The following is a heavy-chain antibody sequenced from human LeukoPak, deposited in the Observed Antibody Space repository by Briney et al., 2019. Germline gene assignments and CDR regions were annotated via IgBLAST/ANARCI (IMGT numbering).Heavy chain of an antibody. CDR2: IYYSGST. V-gene: IGHV4-59*01. D-gene: IGHD6-13*01. Sequence: PSEALSLTCTVSGGSISRYYWSWIRQPPGKGLEWIGYIYYSGSTNYNPSLKSRVTISVDTSKNQFSLKLSSVTAADTAVYYCARVRQQLDLGNDAFDIWGQGTMVTVSS. CDR3: ARVRQQLDLGNDAFDI. CDR1: GGSISRYY. J-gene: IGHJ3*02.